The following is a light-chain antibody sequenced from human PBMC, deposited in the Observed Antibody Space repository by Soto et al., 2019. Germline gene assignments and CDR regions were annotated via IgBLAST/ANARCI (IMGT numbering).Light chain of an antibody. V-gene: IGKV3-20*01. J-gene: IGKJ1*01. CDR2: GAS. CDR1: QSVSSSY. CDR3: QQYGSSPVT. Sequence: EIVLTQSPGTLSLSPGERATLSCRASQSVSSSYLAWYQQKPGQAPRLLIYGASSRATGIPDRFSGSGSGTDFTLTISRLEPEDFAVYYCQQYGSSPVTLGQGTKV.